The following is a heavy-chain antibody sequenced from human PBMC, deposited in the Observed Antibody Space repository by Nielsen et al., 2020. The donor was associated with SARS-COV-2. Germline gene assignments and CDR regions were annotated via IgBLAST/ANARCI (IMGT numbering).Heavy chain of an antibody. Sequence: ASVKVSCKASGYTFSSYGISWVRQAPGQGLEWMGWISAYNGNTNYAQKVQGRVTMTTDTSTSTAYMELRSLRSDDTAVYYCARVDFWSGFPFSGWFDPWGQGTLFTVSS. CDR1: GYTFSSYG. V-gene: IGHV1-18*01. D-gene: IGHD3-3*01. CDR2: ISAYNGNT. CDR3: ARVDFWSGFPFSGWFDP. J-gene: IGHJ5*02.